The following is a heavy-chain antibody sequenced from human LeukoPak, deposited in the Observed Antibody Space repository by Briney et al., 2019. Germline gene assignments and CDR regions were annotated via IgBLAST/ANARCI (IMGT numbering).Heavy chain of an antibody. D-gene: IGHD3-22*01. Sequence: PGGSLRLSCAASGFTFSSYAMSWVRQAPGEGLEWVSAIGNSGGSTYYADSVKGRFTISRDNSKNTLYLQMNSLRAEDTAVYYCARDLVGGWDDSSGYYYGYFDYWGQGTLVTVSS. CDR2: IGNSGGST. CDR1: GFTFSSYA. CDR3: ARDLVGGWDDSSGYYYGYFDY. V-gene: IGHV3-23*01. J-gene: IGHJ4*02.